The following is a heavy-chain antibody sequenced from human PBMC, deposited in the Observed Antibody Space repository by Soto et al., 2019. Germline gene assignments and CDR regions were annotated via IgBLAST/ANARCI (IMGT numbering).Heavy chain of an antibody. CDR1: GYTFTNYI. D-gene: IGHD1-26*01. CDR3: ARDLIVGTTLYFHYYGMDV. CDR2: INADNGNT. Sequence: GASVKVSCKASGYTFTNYIIHWVRQAPGQRLEWMGWINADNGNTKYSQNFQGRVTITRDTSASTAYMELNSLRSEDTAVYYCARDLIVGTTLYFHYYGMDVWGQRTPVTVSS. J-gene: IGHJ6*02. V-gene: IGHV1-3*01.